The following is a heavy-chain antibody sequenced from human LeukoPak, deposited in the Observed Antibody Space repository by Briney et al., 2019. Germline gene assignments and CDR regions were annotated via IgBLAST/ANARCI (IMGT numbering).Heavy chain of an antibody. CDR3: ARDTSIDPIVVVPAGPFDY. CDR2: ISAYNGNT. CDR1: GYTFTSYG. J-gene: IGHJ4*02. V-gene: IGHV1-18*01. Sequence: ASVKVSCKASGYTFTSYGISWVRQAPGQGLEWMGWISAYNGNTNYAQKLQGRVTMTTDTSTSTAYMELRSLRPDDTAVYYCARDTSIDPIVVVPAGPFDYWGQGTLVTVSS. D-gene: IGHD2-2*01.